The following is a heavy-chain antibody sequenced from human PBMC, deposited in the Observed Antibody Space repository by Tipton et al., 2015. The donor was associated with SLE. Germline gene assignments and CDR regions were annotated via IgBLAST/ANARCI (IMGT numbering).Heavy chain of an antibody. Sequence: TLSLTCTVSGGSISSSSYYWGWIRQSPGKGLEWIGSIYYSGSTYYNPSLKSRVTISVDTSKNQFSLKLSSVTAADTAVYYCARHDSESPFDYWGQGTLVTVSS. D-gene: IGHD1-14*01. CDR2: IYYSGST. CDR3: ARHDSESPFDY. CDR1: GGSISSSSYY. J-gene: IGHJ4*02. V-gene: IGHV4-39*07.